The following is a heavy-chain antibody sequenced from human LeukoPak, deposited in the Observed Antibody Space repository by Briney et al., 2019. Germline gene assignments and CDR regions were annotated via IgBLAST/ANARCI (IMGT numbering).Heavy chain of an antibody. J-gene: IGHJ4*02. CDR1: GFTFSTYA. Sequence: GGSLRLSCAASGFTFSTYAMNWVRQAPGKGLEWVSAITTGGAGTYYADSVKGRFTISRDNSENTLYLQMDSLRAEDTALYYCAKRHSSSRNFDYWGQGTLVTVSS. V-gene: IGHV3-23*01. D-gene: IGHD6-6*01. CDR2: ITTGGAGT. CDR3: AKRHSSSRNFDY.